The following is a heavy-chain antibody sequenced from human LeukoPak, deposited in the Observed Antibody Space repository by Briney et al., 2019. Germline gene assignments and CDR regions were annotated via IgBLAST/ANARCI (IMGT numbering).Heavy chain of an antibody. V-gene: IGHV3-48*03. CDR3: AKVATEAYYFDY. J-gene: IGHJ4*02. CDR2: IGSFGTTI. CDR1: GFTFSSYG. Sequence: GGSLRLSCAASGFTFSSYGMNWVRQAPGKGLEWVSYIGSFGTTISYADSVKGRFTISRDNAKSSLYLQMSSLRAEDTAVYYCAKVATEAYYFDYWGQGTQVTVSS. D-gene: IGHD5-12*01.